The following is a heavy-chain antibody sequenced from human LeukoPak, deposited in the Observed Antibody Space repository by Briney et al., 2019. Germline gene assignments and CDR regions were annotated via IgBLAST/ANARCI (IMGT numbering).Heavy chain of an antibody. CDR2: ISSSSSYI. Sequence: GGSLRLSCAASGFTFSSYSMNWVRQAPGKGLEWVASISSSSSYIYYADSVKGRFTISRDNAKNSLYLQMNSLRSEDTAVYHCARVTGSSSFIYFWYFDLWGRGTLVTVSS. J-gene: IGHJ2*01. CDR1: GFTFSSYS. D-gene: IGHD6-6*01. CDR3: ARVTGSSSFIYFWYFDL. V-gene: IGHV3-21*01.